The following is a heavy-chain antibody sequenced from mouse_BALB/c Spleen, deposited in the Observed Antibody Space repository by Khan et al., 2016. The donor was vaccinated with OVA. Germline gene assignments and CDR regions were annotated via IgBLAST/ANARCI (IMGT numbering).Heavy chain of an antibody. CDR3: ARTARIKY. D-gene: IGHD1-2*01. CDR2: ISYSGST. J-gene: IGHJ2*01. Sequence: EVELVESGPGLVKPSQSLSLTCTVTGYSITSGYGWNWIRQFPGNKLEWMGYISYSGSTNYNPSLKSRISITRDTSKNPFFLQLNSVTTEETATYYCARTARIKYWGQGTTLTVSS. CDR1: GYSITSGYG. V-gene: IGHV3-2*02.